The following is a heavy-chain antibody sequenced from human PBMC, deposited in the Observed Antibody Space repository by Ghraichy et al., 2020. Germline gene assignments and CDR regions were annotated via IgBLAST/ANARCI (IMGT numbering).Heavy chain of an antibody. CDR1: GFTFSNAW. V-gene: IGHV3-15*01. D-gene: IGHD2-2*02. J-gene: IGHJ6*02. CDR3: TTGAGYCSSTSCYTPYYYYGMDV. Sequence: GGSLRLSCAASGFTFSNAWMSWVRQAPGKGLEWVGRIKSKTDGGTTDYAAPVKGRFTISRDDSKNTLYLQMNSLKTEDTAVYYYTTGAGYCSSTSCYTPYYYYGMDVWGQGTTVTVSS. CDR2: IKSKTDGGTT.